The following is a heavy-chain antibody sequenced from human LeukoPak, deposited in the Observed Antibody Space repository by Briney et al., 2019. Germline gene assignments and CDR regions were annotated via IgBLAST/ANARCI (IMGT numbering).Heavy chain of an antibody. J-gene: IGHJ4*02. CDR3: AKDRPSDY. V-gene: IGHV3-23*01. Sequence: PGGSLRLPCAASGFTLRSYAMSWARPAPGKGLDWVSAISHSGGSTYYADSVKGRFTISRDNSKNTLYLQMNSLRAEDTAVYYCAKDRPSDYWGQGTLVTVSS. CDR1: GFTLRSYA. CDR2: ISHSGGST.